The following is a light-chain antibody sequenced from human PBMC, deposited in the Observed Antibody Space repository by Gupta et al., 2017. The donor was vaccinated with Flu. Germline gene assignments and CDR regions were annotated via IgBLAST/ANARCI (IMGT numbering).Light chain of an antibody. CDR2: EGS. V-gene: IGLV2-23*03. CDR1: SSDVGSYNL. J-gene: IGLJ3*02. CDR3: CSYAGSSTFEV. Sequence: QSALTPPASVSGSPGQSITISCTGTSSDVGSYNLVSWYQQHPGKAPKLMIYEGSKRPPGVSNRFSGSKSGNTAFLTISGLQAEDEADYYCCSYAGSSTFEVFGGGTKLTVL.